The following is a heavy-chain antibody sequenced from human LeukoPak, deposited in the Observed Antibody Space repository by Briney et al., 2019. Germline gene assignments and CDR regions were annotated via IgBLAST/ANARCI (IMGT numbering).Heavy chain of an antibody. CDR2: IYSGGST. CDR1: GFTVSSNY. V-gene: IGHV3-66*01. D-gene: IGHD3-16*01. CDR3: AKGGPHNWFGP. J-gene: IGHJ5*02. Sequence: GGSLRLSCAASGFTVSSNYMSWVRQAPGKGLEWVSVIYSGGSTYYADSVKGSFTISRDNSKNTLYLQMNSLRAEDTAVYYCAKGGPHNWFGPWGQGTLVTVSS.